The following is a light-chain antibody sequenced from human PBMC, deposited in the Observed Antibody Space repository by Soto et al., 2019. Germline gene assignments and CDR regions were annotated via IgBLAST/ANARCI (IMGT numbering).Light chain of an antibody. Sequence: ERVMTQSPATLSVSPGERATLSCRASQSVNSNLAWYQQKPGQAPRLLISGASTRATGIPARFSGSGSGTEFTLTIGSLQSEDFAVYYCQQYNNWPPSFDPGTKVDVK. CDR1: QSVNSN. J-gene: IGKJ3*01. CDR3: QQYNNWPPS. CDR2: GAS. V-gene: IGKV3-15*01.